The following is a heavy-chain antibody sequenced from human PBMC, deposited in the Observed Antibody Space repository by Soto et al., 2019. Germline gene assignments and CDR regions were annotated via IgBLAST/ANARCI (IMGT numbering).Heavy chain of an antibody. J-gene: IGHJ6*02. CDR3: SRDLCGSSSPLYRMDV. V-gene: IGHV3-7*05. D-gene: IGHD2-15*01. Sequence: PGGALRLSWAASGFTFSSYWMSGVRQAPGKGQEWVANIKQDGSEKYYVDSVKGRFTISRDNAKNSLYLQMNSLRAEDTAVYYCSRDLCGSSSPLYRMDVWGPGPPVTVSS. CDR2: IKQDGSEK. CDR1: GFTFSSYW.